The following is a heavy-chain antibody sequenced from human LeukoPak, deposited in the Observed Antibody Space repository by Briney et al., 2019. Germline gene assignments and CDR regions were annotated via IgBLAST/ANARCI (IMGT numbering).Heavy chain of an antibody. J-gene: IGHJ4*02. CDR2: ISGSSRHK. CDR1: EFTFSSYT. V-gene: IGHV3-21*01. CDR3: ARTANFAAGYYIDY. Sequence: GGSLRLSCAASEFTFSSYTMNWVRQAPGKGLEWVSSISGSSRHKYYADPVKGRFTISRDNAKNSLYLQMNSLRAEDTAVYYCARTANFAAGYYIDYWGQGTLVTVSS. D-gene: IGHD6-13*01.